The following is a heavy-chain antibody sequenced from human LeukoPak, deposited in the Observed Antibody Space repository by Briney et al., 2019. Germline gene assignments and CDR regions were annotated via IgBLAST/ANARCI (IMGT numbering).Heavy chain of an antibody. V-gene: IGHV3-21*01. J-gene: IGHJ6*03. Sequence: PGGSLRLSCAASGFNFDRNSMNWVRQAPGKGLEWVSSISSTSTYIDYADSVKGRFTISRDNAKNSLYLQMNSLRAEDTAVYYCARWATINVRNYNYKYMDVWGKGATVTVSS. CDR2: ISSTSTYI. CDR1: GFNFDRNS. CDR3: ARWATINVRNYNYKYMDV. D-gene: IGHD5-12*01.